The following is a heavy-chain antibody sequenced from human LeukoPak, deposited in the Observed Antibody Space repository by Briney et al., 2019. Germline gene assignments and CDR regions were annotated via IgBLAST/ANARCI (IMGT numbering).Heavy chain of an antibody. CDR1: GFTFSNYA. CDR3: ARVNTAMAKIDY. D-gene: IGHD5-18*01. Sequence: PGGSLRLSCAASGFTFSNYAMNWVRQAPGKGLEWVSAISGSGASTYYADSVKGRFTISRDNSKNTLYLQMNSLRAEDTAVYCCARVNTAMAKIDYWGQGTLVTVSS. CDR2: ISGSGAST. J-gene: IGHJ4*02. V-gene: IGHV3-23*01.